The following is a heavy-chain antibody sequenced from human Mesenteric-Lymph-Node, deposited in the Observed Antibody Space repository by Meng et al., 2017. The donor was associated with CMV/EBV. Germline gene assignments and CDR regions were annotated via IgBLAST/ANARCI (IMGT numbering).Heavy chain of an antibody. Sequence: QLQLQESGPGRVQPSATLSLPCIVSGDSISNSTYYWTWIRQPPGKGLEWIGSVHHSGTTYYNPSLKGRLTISVDTSANLFSLRLTTVTAADTATYYCARRGNYDSDYSEYWGQGTLVTVSS. J-gene: IGHJ4*02. CDR3: ARRGNYDSDYSEY. CDR1: GDSISNSTYY. V-gene: IGHV4-39*01. D-gene: IGHD3-22*01. CDR2: VHHSGTT.